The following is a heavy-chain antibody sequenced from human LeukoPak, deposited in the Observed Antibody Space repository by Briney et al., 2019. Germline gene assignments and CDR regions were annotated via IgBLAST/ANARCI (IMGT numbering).Heavy chain of an antibody. CDR2: ISGSGGST. CDR1: GFTFSSYA. CDR3: AKDQGNYYGSGSYIY. D-gene: IGHD3-10*01. Sequence: GGSLRLSCAASGFTFSSYAMSWVRQAPGKGLEWVSAISGSGGSTYYADSVKGRFTISRDNSRNTLYLQMNSLRAEDTAVYYCAKDQGNYYGSGSYIYWGQGTLVTVSS. J-gene: IGHJ4*02. V-gene: IGHV3-23*01.